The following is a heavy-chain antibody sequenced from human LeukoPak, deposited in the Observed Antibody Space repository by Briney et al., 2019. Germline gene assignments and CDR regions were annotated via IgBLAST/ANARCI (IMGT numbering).Heavy chain of an antibody. CDR3: ARFRGEGWELPYDAFDI. CDR2: IYYSGST. V-gene: IGHV4-59*01. CDR1: GGSISSYY. Sequence: PSETLSLTCTVSGGSISSYYWRWIRQPPGKGLEWIGYIYYSGSTNYNPSLKSRVTISVDTSKNQFSLKLSSVTAADTAVYYCARFRGEGWELPYDAFDIWGQGTMVTVSS. J-gene: IGHJ3*02. D-gene: IGHD1-26*01.